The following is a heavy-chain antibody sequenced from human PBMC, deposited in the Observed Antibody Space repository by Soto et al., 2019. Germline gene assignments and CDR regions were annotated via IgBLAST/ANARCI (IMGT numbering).Heavy chain of an antibody. Sequence: VQLVESGGGLVQPGGSLRLSCAASGFTFSSYSMNWVRQAPGKGLEWVSYISSSSSTIYYADSVKGRFTISRDNAKNSLYLQMNSLRDEDTAVYYCARAYTVTTWYDYYYGMDVWGQGTTVTVSS. CDR1: GFTFSSYS. D-gene: IGHD4-4*01. CDR2: ISSSSSTI. J-gene: IGHJ6*02. CDR3: ARAYTVTTWYDYYYGMDV. V-gene: IGHV3-48*02.